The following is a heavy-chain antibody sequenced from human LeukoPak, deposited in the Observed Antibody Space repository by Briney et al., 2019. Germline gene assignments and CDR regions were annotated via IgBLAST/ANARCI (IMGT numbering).Heavy chain of an antibody. Sequence: SETLSLTCTVSGGSIIGYYWGWIRQPPGKGLEWIGSIYYSGSTYYNPSLKSRVTISVDTSKNQFSLKLSSVTAADTAVYYCAKNTRIAAAGTHALDIWGQGTMVTVSS. CDR2: IYYSGST. D-gene: IGHD6-13*01. V-gene: IGHV4-39*01. J-gene: IGHJ3*02. CDR3: AKNTRIAAAGTHALDI. CDR1: GGSIIGYY.